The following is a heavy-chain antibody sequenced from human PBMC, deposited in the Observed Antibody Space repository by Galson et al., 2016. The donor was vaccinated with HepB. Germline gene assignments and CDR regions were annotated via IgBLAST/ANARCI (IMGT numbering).Heavy chain of an antibody. CDR3: ARGDIVVVAAAIRAFDI. D-gene: IGHD2-2*01. CDR2: INWNGGRT. J-gene: IGHJ3*02. Sequence: SLRLSCAASGFTFDDYGLGWVRQAPEKGLEWVSHINWNGGRTGYADSVKGRFTISRDNAKNSLYLQMNSLRAEDTALYYCARGDIVVVAAAIRAFDIWGQGTMVTVSS. V-gene: IGHV3-20*04. CDR1: GFTFDDYG.